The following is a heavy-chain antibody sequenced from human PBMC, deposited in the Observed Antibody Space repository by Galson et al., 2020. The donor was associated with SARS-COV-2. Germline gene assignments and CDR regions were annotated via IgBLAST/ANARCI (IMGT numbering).Heavy chain of an antibody. D-gene: IGHD3-10*01. V-gene: IGHV3-48*03. CDR2: ISDSGSAK. CDR1: GFTFSTFE. Sequence: GESLKISCAASGFTFSTFEMNWVRQTSGKGLEWISYISDSGSAKYYADSVKGRFTISRDNANNVLFLQLDAVRFEDTAIYYCARGAKAHYYDSRRYFPGGDYDSWGLGTLVTVSS. CDR3: ARGAKAHYYDSRRYFPGGDYDS. J-gene: IGHJ4*02.